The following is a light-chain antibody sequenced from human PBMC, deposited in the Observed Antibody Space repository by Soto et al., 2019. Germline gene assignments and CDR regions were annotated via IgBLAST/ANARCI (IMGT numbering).Light chain of an antibody. Sequence: DVQMTQSPSSLSAFVGDRVTITCRASQGIAPYLAWFQQKPGKVPKLLIYATSTLQSGVPSRFSGSGSGTDFTLTITSLLPEDVATYYCQKYNSAPLTFGGGTKVEIK. V-gene: IGKV1-27*01. J-gene: IGKJ4*01. CDR1: QGIAPY. CDR3: QKYNSAPLT. CDR2: ATS.